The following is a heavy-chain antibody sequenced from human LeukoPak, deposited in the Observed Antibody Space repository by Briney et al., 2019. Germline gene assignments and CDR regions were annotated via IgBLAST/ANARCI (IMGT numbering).Heavy chain of an antibody. J-gene: IGHJ5*02. CDR3: ARQSYYYDSRASDGWFDP. CDR2: IYPGDSDT. D-gene: IGHD3-22*01. Sequence: GESLKISCKGSGYIFTSYWIGWVRQMPGKGLDWMGIIYPGDSDTRYSPSFQGQVTISADKSNSTAYLQWSSLKASDTAMYYCARQSYYYDSRASDGWFDPWGQGTLVTVSS. V-gene: IGHV5-51*01. CDR1: GYIFTSYW.